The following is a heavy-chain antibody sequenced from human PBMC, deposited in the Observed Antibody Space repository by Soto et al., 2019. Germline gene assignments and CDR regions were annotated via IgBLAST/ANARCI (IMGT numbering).Heavy chain of an antibody. CDR1: GGSISSYY. D-gene: IGHD3-22*01. CDR3: ARHESRTYYDSSGYYFDY. J-gene: IGHJ4*02. V-gene: IGHV4-59*08. Sequence: PSETLSLTCTVSGGSISSYYWSWIRQPPGKGLEWIGYIYYSGSTNYNPSLKSRVTISVDTSKNQFSLKLSSVTAADTAVYYCARHESRTYYDSSGYYFDYWGPGILVTVSS. CDR2: IYYSGST.